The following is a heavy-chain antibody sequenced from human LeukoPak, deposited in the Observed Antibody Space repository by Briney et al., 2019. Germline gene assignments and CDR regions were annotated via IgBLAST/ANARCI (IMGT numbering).Heavy chain of an antibody. CDR3: VKDLYKGDTSTWYYFDY. J-gene: IGHJ4*02. Sequence: RGSLRLFCSGSGFTFSSYAIHWVRQAPGKGPEYVSVINTSGDKTYYADSVKGRFTISRDNSKNTVSLQRSSLRAEDTAMYYCVKDLYKGDTSTWYYFDYLGQG. CDR2: INTSGDKT. CDR1: GFTFSSYA. D-gene: IGHD6-13*01. V-gene: IGHV3-64D*06.